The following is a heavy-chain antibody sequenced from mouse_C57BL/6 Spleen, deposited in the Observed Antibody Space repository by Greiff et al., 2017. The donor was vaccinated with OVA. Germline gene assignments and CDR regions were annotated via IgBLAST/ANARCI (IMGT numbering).Heavy chain of an antibody. CDR3: ARKALTGGYAMDY. V-gene: IGHV1-52*01. Sequence: QVQLQQPGAELVRPGSSVKLSCKASGYTFTSYWMHWVKQRPIQGLEWIGNIDPSDSETHYNQKFKDKATLTVDKSSSTAYMQISSLTSEDSAVYYCARKALTGGYAMDYWGQGTSVTVSS. D-gene: IGHD4-1*01. J-gene: IGHJ4*01. CDR1: GYTFTSYW. CDR2: IDPSDSET.